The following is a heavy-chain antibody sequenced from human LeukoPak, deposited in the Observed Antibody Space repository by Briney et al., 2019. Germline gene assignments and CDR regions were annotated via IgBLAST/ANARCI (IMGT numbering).Heavy chain of an antibody. J-gene: IGHJ4*02. CDR1: GFTFSSYA. CDR3: ARSPYSSSHGDY. CDR2: ISSSGSTI. Sequence: PGGSLRLSCAASGFTFSSYAMSWVRQAPGKGLEWVSAISSSGSTIYYADSVKGRFTITRDNAKNSLYLQMNSLRAEDTAVYYCARSPYSSSHGDYWGQGTLVTVSS. V-gene: IGHV3-21*04. D-gene: IGHD6-13*01.